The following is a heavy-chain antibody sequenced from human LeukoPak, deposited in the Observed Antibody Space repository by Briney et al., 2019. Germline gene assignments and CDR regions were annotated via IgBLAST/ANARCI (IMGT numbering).Heavy chain of an antibody. CDR2: INPNSGET. J-gene: IGHJ6*03. CDR1: GYTFTGHY. V-gene: IGHV1-2*02. Sequence: ASVKVSCKASGYTFTGHYIYWVRQAPGQGLEWMGWINPNSGETKYAQKFQGRVTMTRDTSSNTAYMELNRLSSDDTAVYYCARSGIRAYHYYHMDVWGKGTTVTVS. D-gene: IGHD3-10*01. CDR3: ARSGIRAYHYYHMDV.